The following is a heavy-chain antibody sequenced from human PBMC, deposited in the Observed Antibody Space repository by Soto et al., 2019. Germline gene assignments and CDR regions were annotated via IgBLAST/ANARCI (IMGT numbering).Heavy chain of an antibody. J-gene: IGHJ6*02. Sequence: GGSLSLSCAASGFTFSSYSMNWVRQAPGKGLEWVSSISISSSYIYYADSVKGRFTISRDNAKNSLYLQMNSLRAEDTAVYYCARDPLGYCSSTSCYTAWRYYYYGMDVWGQGTTVTVSS. CDR2: ISISSSYI. CDR1: GFTFSSYS. CDR3: ARDPLGYCSSTSCYTAWRYYYYGMDV. V-gene: IGHV3-21*01. D-gene: IGHD2-2*02.